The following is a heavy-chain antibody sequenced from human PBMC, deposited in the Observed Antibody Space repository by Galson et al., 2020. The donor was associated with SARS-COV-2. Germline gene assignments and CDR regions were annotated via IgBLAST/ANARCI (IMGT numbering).Heavy chain of an antibody. V-gene: IGHV4-61*02. D-gene: IGHD5-12*01. Sequence: SETLSLTCTVSGGSISSGSYYWSWIRQPAGKGLEWIGRIYTSGSTNYNPSLKSRVTISVDTSKNQFSLKLSSVTAADTAVYYCAREGVAYTTLGGYYYYYGMDVWGQGTTVTVSS. CDR3: AREGVAYTTLGGYYYYYGMDV. J-gene: IGHJ6*02. CDR2: IYTSGST. CDR1: GGSISSGSYY.